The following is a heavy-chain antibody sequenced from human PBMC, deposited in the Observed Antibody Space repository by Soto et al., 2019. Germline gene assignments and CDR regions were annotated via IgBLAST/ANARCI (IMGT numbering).Heavy chain of an antibody. V-gene: IGHV2-5*02. Sequence: SGPTLVNPTQTLTLTCTFSGFSLSTSGVGVGWIRQPPGNALELFALIYWDDDKRYSPSLKSRLTITKDTSKIQVVLTMTNMDPVDTATYYCAHRPAPPKDYYYGMDVWGQGTTVTVSS. CDR2: IYWDDDK. J-gene: IGHJ6*02. D-gene: IGHD2-2*01. CDR1: GFSLSTSGVG. CDR3: AHRPAPPKDYYYGMDV.